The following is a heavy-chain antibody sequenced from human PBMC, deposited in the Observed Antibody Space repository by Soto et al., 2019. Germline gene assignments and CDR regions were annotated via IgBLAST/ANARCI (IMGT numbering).Heavy chain of an antibody. D-gene: IGHD6-19*01. Sequence: GGSLRLSCAASGFTVSSNYMSWVRLAPGRGLEWVSIIYSSGGTYYADSVKGRFTISRDNSKNTLYLQMNSLRAEDTAVYYCARDPGLYSSGSLSPSPYYYYGMDVWGQGTTVTVSS. V-gene: IGHV3-66*01. CDR2: IYSSGGT. CDR1: GFTVSSNY. J-gene: IGHJ6*02. CDR3: ARDPGLYSSGSLSPSPYYYYGMDV.